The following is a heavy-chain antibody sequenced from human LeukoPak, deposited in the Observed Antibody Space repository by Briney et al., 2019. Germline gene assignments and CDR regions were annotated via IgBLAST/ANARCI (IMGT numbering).Heavy chain of an antibody. Sequence: PETLSLTCTVSNYSISTGYYWGWIRQPPGKGLEWIGSIYHSGNTYYNPSLKSRVTISVDTSKSQFSLKLNSVTAADTAVYYCARVFARYSGSFWGQGTLVTVSS. J-gene: IGHJ4*02. CDR3: ARVFARYSGSF. CDR2: IYHSGNT. D-gene: IGHD1-26*01. CDR1: NYSISTGYY. V-gene: IGHV4-38-2*02.